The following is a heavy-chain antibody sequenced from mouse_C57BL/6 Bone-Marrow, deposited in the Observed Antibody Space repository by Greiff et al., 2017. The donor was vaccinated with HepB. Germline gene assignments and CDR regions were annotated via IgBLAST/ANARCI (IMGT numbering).Heavy chain of an antibody. Sequence: QVQLQQPGAELVRHGTSVKLSCKASGYTFTSYWMHWVKQRPGQGLEWIGVIDPSDSYTNYNQKFKGKATLTVDTSSSTAYMQLSSLTSEDSAVYYCARLDYGSRSAMDYWGQGTSVTVSS. V-gene: IGHV1-59*01. CDR1: GYTFTSYW. D-gene: IGHD1-1*01. CDR2: IDPSDSYT. J-gene: IGHJ4*01. CDR3: ARLDYGSRSAMDY.